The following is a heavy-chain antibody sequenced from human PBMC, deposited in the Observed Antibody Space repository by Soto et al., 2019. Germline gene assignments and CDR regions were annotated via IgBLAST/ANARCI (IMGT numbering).Heavy chain of an antibody. V-gene: IGHV1-18*04. Sequence: QVQLVQSGAEVKKPGASVKVSCKASAYRFTSYGVSWVRQAPGQGPEWMGWISAYNGNTNYAQKLQDRVNMTTDTSTNTAYMELRSLRSDDTAVYYCATFDRRGYYYDYWGQGTLVTVSS. D-gene: IGHD3-22*01. CDR1: AYRFTSYG. J-gene: IGHJ4*02. CDR2: ISAYNGNT. CDR3: ATFDRRGYYYDY.